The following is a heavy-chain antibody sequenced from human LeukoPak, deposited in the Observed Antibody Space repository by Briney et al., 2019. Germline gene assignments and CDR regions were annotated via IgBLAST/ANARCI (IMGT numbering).Heavy chain of an antibody. CDR3: ARGRISNWGFEGTLFDA. J-gene: IGHJ4*02. Sequence: PSETLSLTCTVSGGSLNSYYWSWIRQPPGKGLEWIGFITHSGGTDFDSSLGGRVTISVDTSKNQFSLRLTSMTAADTAVYFCARGRISNWGFEGTLFDAWGQGVLVTASS. CDR1: GGSLNSYY. D-gene: IGHD7-27*01. CDR2: ITHSGGT. V-gene: IGHV4-59*01.